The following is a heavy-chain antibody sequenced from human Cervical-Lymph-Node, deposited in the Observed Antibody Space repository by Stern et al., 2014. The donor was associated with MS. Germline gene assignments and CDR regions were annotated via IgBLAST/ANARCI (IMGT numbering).Heavy chain of an antibody. Sequence: VQLVESGAEVQKPGSSGKVSCKASGGNFSNYAITWVRQAPGQGLEWMGRNTPSLETANCAQKFHGRVTISADDSTSTVYMELISLRSDDTAVFYCARDGKEGGGFDYWGQGTLVTVSS. V-gene: IGHV1-69*01. CDR1: GGNFSNYA. D-gene: IGHD1-1*01. J-gene: IGHJ4*02. CDR2: NTPSLETA. CDR3: ARDGKEGGGFDY.